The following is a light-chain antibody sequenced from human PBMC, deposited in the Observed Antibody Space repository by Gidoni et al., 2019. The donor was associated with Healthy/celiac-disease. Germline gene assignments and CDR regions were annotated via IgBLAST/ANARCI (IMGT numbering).Light chain of an antibody. CDR1: QSISSY. CDR3: QQSYSTPQYT. J-gene: IGKJ2*01. V-gene: IGKV1-39*01. CDR2: AAS. Sequence: DIQMTPSPSSLSASVGDRVTITCRASQSISSYLNWYQQQPGKAPKLLIYAASSLQSGVPSRFSGSGSGTDFTLTISSLQPEDFATYYCQQSYSTPQYTFGQGTKLEIK.